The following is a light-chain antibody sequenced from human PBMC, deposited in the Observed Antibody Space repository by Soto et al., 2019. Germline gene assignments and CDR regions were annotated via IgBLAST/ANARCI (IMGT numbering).Light chain of an antibody. J-gene: IGKJ2*01. CDR3: QQYNNWPHT. CDR1: QSVSSN. CDR2: GAS. Sequence: EMVMTQSPATLSVSPGERATLSCRASQSVSSNLAWYQQKPGQAPRLLIYGASTRATGIPARFSGSGSGTEFTLTISSLQSEDFAVYYWQQYNNWPHTFGQGTKLEIK. V-gene: IGKV3-15*01.